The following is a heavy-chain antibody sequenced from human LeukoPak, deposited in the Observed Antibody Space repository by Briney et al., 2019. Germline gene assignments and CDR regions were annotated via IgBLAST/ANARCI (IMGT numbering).Heavy chain of an antibody. CDR2: IKSKTDGGTT. J-gene: IGHJ3*02. Sequence: GGSLRLSCAASGFTFSNAWMSWVRQAPGKGLEWVGRIKSKTDGGTTDYAAPGKGRFTISRDDSKNTLYLQMNSLKTEDTAVYYCTTEFDDYGDYDAFDIWGQGTMVTVSS. CDR1: GFTFSNAW. CDR3: TTEFDDYGDYDAFDI. V-gene: IGHV3-15*01. D-gene: IGHD4-17*01.